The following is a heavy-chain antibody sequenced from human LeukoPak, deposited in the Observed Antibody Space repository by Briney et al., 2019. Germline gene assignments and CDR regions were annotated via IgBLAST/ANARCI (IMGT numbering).Heavy chain of an antibody. CDR3: ARAEWTVTHTGIDY. D-gene: IGHD4-11*01. CDR2: IYYSGST. J-gene: IGHJ4*02. V-gene: IGHV4-30-4*01. CDR1: GGSISSGDYY. Sequence: SETLSLTCTVSGGSISSGDYYWSWIRQPPGKGLEWIGYIYYSGSTYYNPSLKSRVTISVDTSKNQFSLKLSSVTAADTAVYYCARAEWTVTHTGIDYWGQGTLVAVSS.